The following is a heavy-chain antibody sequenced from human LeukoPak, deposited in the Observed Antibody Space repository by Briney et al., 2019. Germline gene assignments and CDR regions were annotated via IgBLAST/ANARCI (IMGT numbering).Heavy chain of an antibody. CDR3: AKDRGFDY. J-gene: IGHJ4*02. V-gene: IGHV3-30*18. CDR2: ISYDGSNK. Sequence: GGSLRLSCAASGFTFSSYGMHWVRQAPGKGLEWVAVISYDGSNKYYADSVKGRFTISRDNSKSTLYLQMNSLRAEDTAVYYCAKDRGFDYWGQGTLVTVSS. CDR1: GFTFSSYG.